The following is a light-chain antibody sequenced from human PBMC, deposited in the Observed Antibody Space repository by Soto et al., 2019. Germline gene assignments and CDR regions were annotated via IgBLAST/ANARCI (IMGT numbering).Light chain of an antibody. CDR1: ESVASSY. V-gene: IGKV3-20*01. CDR2: GAS. J-gene: IGKJ1*01. Sequence: EIVLTQSPGTLSLSPGERATLSCRASESVASSYLAWYQQKPGQAPRLLIYGASSRATGIPDRFSGRGSGTDLTLTISRLEPEDFAVYYCQQYGSSPWAFGPGTKVEIK. CDR3: QQYGSSPWA.